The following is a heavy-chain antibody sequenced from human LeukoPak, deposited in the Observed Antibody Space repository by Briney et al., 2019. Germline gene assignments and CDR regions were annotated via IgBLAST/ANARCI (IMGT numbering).Heavy chain of an antibody. CDR1: GFAFDDYA. D-gene: IGHD4-17*01. V-gene: IGHV3-9*01. CDR3: AKDIGYGDYALDY. Sequence: PGGSLRLSCAASGFAFDDYAMHWVRQAPGKGLEWGSGISWNSGRIGYADSVKGRFTISRDNAKNSLYLQMNSLRAEDTALYYCAKDIGYGDYALDYWGQGTLVTVSS. CDR2: ISWNSGRI. J-gene: IGHJ4*02.